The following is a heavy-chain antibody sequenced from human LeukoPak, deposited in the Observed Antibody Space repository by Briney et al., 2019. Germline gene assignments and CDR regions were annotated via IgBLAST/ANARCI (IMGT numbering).Heavy chain of an antibody. CDR2: ISNDGSNK. V-gene: IGHV3-30*18. D-gene: IGHD4-23*01. J-gene: IGHJ3*02. CDR3: AKAYGGNGNDAFDI. Sequence: GRSLRLSCAASGFTFSRYGMHWVRQAPGKGLEWVAVISNDGSNKYYADSVKGRFTISRDNSKNTLYLQINSLRAEDTAVYYCAKAYGGNGNDAFDIWGQGTMVTVSS. CDR1: GFTFSRYG.